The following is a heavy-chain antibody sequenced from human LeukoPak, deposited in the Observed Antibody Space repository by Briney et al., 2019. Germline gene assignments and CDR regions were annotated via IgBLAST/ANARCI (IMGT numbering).Heavy chain of an antibody. V-gene: IGHV4-59*05. CDR2: IYDSGST. D-gene: IGHD3-16*01. Sequence: PSETLSLTCTVSGGSISSYYWSWIRQPPGKGLEWIGSIYDSGSTYYNPSLRSRVTISVDTSKNQFSLKLNSVTAADTAVYYCARHYGPWGQGTLVTVSS. CDR3: ARHYGP. J-gene: IGHJ5*02. CDR1: GGSISSYY.